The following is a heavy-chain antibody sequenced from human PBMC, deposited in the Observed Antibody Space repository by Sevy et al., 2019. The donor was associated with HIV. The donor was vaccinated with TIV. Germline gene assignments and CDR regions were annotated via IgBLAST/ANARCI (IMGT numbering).Heavy chain of an antibody. Sequence: ASVKVSCKASGDTFTNNYMHWVRQAPGQGLGWMGIIDPSAGNASYAQKFQGRVTMTRVTSTSTLYMDLSSLRSEDTAVYYCVRADPAQHFDSWGQGTLVTVSS. CDR2: IDPSAGNA. CDR3: VRADPAQHFDS. CDR1: GDTFTNNY. V-gene: IGHV1-46*01. J-gene: IGHJ4*02.